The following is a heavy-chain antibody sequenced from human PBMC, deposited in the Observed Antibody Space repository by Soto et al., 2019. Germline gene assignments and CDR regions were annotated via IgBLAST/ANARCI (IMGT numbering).Heavy chain of an antibody. J-gene: IGHJ4*02. D-gene: IGHD3-16*01. CDR1: GFKFSNYA. V-gene: IGHV3-23*01. CDR3: AKDRRAGGNSAFYFDF. CDR2: ISATGGGT. Sequence: LRLSCAASGFKFSNYAMSWVRQAPVKGLEWVSLISATGGGTYYADSVKGRFTISRDNSHNTLYLQVHSLTAEDTAVYYCAKDRRAGGNSAFYFDFWGQGAQVTVSS.